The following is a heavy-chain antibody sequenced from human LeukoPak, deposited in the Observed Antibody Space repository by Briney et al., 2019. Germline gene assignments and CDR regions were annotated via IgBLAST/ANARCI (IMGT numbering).Heavy chain of an antibody. J-gene: IGHJ6*03. CDR1: GGSISSSSYY. D-gene: IGHD1-7*01. CDR2: IYYSGST. CDR3: ARHTWAGTAYYYYYMDV. V-gene: IGHV4-39*01. Sequence: SETLSLTCTVSGGSISSSSYYWGWIRRPPGKGLEWIGSIYYSGSTYYNPSLKSRVTISVDTSKNQFSLKLSSVTAADTAVYYCARHTWAGTAYYYYYMDVWGKGTTVTVSS.